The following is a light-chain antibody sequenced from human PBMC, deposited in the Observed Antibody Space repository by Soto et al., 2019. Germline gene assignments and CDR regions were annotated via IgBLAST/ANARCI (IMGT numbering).Light chain of an antibody. CDR1: QGIRND. Sequence: DIQMTQSPSSLSASVGDRVTITCRASQGIRNDLGWYQQKPGKAPKRLIYTASSLQSSVPSRFSGSGSGTEFPLTISSLQPDDFATYYCQQYSTYATFGQGTKVDIK. V-gene: IGKV1-17*01. J-gene: IGKJ1*01. CDR2: TAS. CDR3: QQYSTYAT.